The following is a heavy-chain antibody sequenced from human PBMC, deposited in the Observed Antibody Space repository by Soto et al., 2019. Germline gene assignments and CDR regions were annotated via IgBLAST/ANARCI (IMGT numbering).Heavy chain of an antibody. D-gene: IGHD3-10*01. J-gene: IGHJ6*03. V-gene: IGHV5-51*01. Sequence: GVLIRVSWQGAGYNIISYGGVWISTQTRKGRNWMGIIYPGDSDTSYSPSFQGQVTISADKSISTAYLQWSSLKASDTAMYYCARLPISRELPSYYYSYMDVWGKGTTVTVSS. CDR1: GYNIISYG. CDR2: IYPGDSDT. CDR3: ARLPISRELPSYYYSYMDV.